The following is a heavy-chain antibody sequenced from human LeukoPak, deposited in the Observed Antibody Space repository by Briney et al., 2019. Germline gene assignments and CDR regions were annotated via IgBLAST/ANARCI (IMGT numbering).Heavy chain of an antibody. D-gene: IGHD3-10*01. CDR1: GFTFSSYA. Sequence: GGSLTLSCAASGFTFSSYAMSWVRQAPGKGLEWVSAISGSGGSTYYADSVKGRFTISRDNSKNTLYLQMNSLRAGDTAVYYCARSLGFYGSVKYAFDIWGQGTMVTVSS. V-gene: IGHV3-23*01. J-gene: IGHJ3*02. CDR3: ARSLGFYGSVKYAFDI. CDR2: ISGSGGST.